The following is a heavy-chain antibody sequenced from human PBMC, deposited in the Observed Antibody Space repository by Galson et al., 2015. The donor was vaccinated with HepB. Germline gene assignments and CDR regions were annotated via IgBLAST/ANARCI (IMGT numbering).Heavy chain of an antibody. D-gene: IGHD1-7*01. CDR2: INSDGSST. CDR3: ARDWESSSTTGTGTTYYYYYMDV. CDR1: GFTFSSYW. J-gene: IGHJ6*03. V-gene: IGHV3-74*01. Sequence: SLRLSCAASGFTFSSYWMHWVRQAPGKGLVWVSRINSDGSSTSYADSVKGRFTISRDNAKNTLYLQMNSLRAGDTAVYYCARDWESSSTTGTGTTYYYYYMDVWGKGTTVTVSS.